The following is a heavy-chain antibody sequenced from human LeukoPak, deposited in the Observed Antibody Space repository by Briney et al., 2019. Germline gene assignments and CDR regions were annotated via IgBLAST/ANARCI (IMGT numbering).Heavy chain of an antibody. Sequence: GGSLRLSCAGSGFTFNSYGMHWVRQAPGKGLGWVAVISYDGRNKFYADSVKGRFTMSRDNSKNTLYLQMNSLGAEDTALYHCAKDLAGYSNDRDFGMDVWGQGTTVTVSS. CDR3: AKDLAGYSNDRDFGMDV. CDR2: ISYDGRNK. V-gene: IGHV3-30*18. CDR1: GFTFNSYG. D-gene: IGHD4-11*01. J-gene: IGHJ6*02.